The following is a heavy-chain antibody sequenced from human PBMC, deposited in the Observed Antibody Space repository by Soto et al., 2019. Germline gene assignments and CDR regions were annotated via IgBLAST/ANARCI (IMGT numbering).Heavy chain of an antibody. J-gene: IGHJ6*02. D-gene: IGHD2-2*03. CDR3: ARLNGYCISTNCHGYYGMDV. Sequence: PSETLSLTCSVSGGFVSSSSYSWGWIRQSPGKGLEWIGTMYSSENTYYNPSLLSRVTISVDTSKNEFSLRLSSATAADTAVYYCARLNGYCISTNCHGYYGMDVWGQGTTVTVSS. CDR1: GGFVSSSSYS. V-gene: IGHV4-39*01. CDR2: MYSSENT.